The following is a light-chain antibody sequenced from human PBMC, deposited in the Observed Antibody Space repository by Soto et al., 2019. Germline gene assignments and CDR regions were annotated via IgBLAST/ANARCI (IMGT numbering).Light chain of an antibody. J-gene: IGKJ4*01. Sequence: DIQMTQSPSTRSASVGDRVTITCRASQRFSTWLAWYQQKPGRAPNLLIYDVSSLEGGVPSRFSGSGAGTGFTLTISSLQPDDFATYYCQQYYRYPLTFGGGTTVEIK. V-gene: IGKV1-5*01. CDR1: QRFSTW. CDR2: DVS. CDR3: QQYYRYPLT.